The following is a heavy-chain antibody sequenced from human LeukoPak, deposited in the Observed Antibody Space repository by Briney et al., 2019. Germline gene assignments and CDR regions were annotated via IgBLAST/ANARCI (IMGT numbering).Heavy chain of an antibody. D-gene: IGHD2-2*02. CDR2: IYYSGST. CDR1: GGSFSSHY. V-gene: IGHV4-59*11. CDR3: ARNYCSSTSCYTPFDY. Sequence: SETLSLTCTVSGGSFSSHYWSWIRQPPGKGLEWIGSIYYSGSTNYNPSLKSRVTISVDTSKNQFSLKLSSVTAADTAVYYCARNYCSSTSCYTPFDYWGQGTLVTVSS. J-gene: IGHJ4*02.